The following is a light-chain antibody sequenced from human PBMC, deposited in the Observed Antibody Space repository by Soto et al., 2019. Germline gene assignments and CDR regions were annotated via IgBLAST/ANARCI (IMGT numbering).Light chain of an antibody. CDR2: DAS. J-gene: IGKJ5*01. CDR1: QSVNTY. Sequence: EIVLTQSPATMSLSPGDRATLSCRASQSVNTYLAWYQQKPGQAPRLLIYDASNRATGIPARFSGSGSGTDFTLAISRLDPEDFAVYYCQQRSNWPPTFGQGTRLDIK. CDR3: QQRSNWPPT. V-gene: IGKV3-11*01.